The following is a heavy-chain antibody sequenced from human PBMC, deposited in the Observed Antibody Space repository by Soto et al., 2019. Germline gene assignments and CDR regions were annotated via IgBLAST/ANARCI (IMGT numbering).Heavy chain of an antibody. J-gene: IGHJ5*02. V-gene: IGHV4-31*03. D-gene: IGHD3-3*01. CDR1: GGSISSGGYY. Sequence: PSETLSLTCTVSGGSISSGGYYWSWIRQHPGKGLEWIGYIYYSGSTYYNPSLKSRVTISVDTSKNQFSLKLSSVTAADTAVYYCARGITIFGEVNWFDPWGQGTLVTVSS. CDR3: ARGITIFGEVNWFDP. CDR2: IYYSGST.